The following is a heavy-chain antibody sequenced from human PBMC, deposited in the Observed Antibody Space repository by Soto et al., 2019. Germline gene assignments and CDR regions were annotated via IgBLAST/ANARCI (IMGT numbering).Heavy chain of an antibody. CDR2: ISGSGGST. CDR1: GFTFSSYA. D-gene: IGHD3-22*01. Sequence: GGSLRLSCAASGFTFSSYAMSWVRQAPGKGLEWVSAISGSGGSTYYADSVKGRFTISRDSSKNTLYLQMNSLRAEDTAVYYCAKDLYPSNYYDSSGYYYPTRYYYYGMDVWGQGTTVTVSS. V-gene: IGHV3-23*01. CDR3: AKDLYPSNYYDSSGYYYPTRYYYYGMDV. J-gene: IGHJ6*02.